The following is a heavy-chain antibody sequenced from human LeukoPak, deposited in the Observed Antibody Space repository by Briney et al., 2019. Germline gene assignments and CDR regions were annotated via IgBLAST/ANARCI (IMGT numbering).Heavy chain of an antibody. CDR2: ISSDGTTT. J-gene: IGHJ3*02. V-gene: IGHV3-74*01. CDR1: GFRFTDYW. CDR3: ARAPGRNEAFDM. Sequence: GGSLTLSCAASGFRFTDYWMHWVRQPPGKGLVWVSRISSDGTTTIYADSVKGGSAITRDDAKSTLYLQMNSLRGEDTAVYYCARAPGRNEAFDMWGQGTMVTVSS. D-gene: IGHD1-26*01.